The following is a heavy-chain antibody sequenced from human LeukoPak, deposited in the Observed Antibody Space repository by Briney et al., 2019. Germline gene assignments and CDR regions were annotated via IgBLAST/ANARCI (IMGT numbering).Heavy chain of an antibody. J-gene: IGHJ6*02. CDR2: INHSGST. CDR1: CGSFSGYY. Sequence: SETLSLTCAVYCGSFSGYYWSWIRQPPGKGLEWIGEINHSGSTNYNPSLKSRVTISVDTSKNQFSLKLSSVTAADTAVYYCARGGLASGYDWISYGMDVWGQGTTVTVSS. V-gene: IGHV4-34*01. D-gene: IGHD5-12*01. CDR3: ARGGLASGYDWISYGMDV.